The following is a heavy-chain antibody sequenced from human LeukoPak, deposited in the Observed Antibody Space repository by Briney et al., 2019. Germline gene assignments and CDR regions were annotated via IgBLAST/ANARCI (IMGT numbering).Heavy chain of an antibody. CDR2: IIPIFGTA. D-gene: IGHD6-13*01. CDR3: ASVTQLLGHDAFDI. Sequence: SVKVSCKASGGTFSSYAISWVRQAPGQGLEWVGGIIPIFGTANYAQKFQGRVTITTDESTSTAYMELSSLRSEDTAVYYCASVTQLLGHDAFDIWGQGTMVTVSS. J-gene: IGHJ3*02. V-gene: IGHV1-69*05. CDR1: GGTFSSYA.